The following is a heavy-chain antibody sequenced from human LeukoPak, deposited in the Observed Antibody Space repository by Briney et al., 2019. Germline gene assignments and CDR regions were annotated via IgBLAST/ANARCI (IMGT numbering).Heavy chain of an antibody. CDR3: ARDEVYSSGWYWYFDL. J-gene: IGHJ2*01. D-gene: IGHD6-19*01. V-gene: IGHV4-39*07. CDR1: GGSISSSSYY. Sequence: SETLSFTCPVSGGSISSSSYYWGWIRQPPGKGLEWIGSIYYSGSTYYNPSLKSRVTISVDTSKNQFSLKLTSVTAADTAVYYCARDEVYSSGWYWYFDLWGRGTLVTVSS. CDR2: IYYSGST.